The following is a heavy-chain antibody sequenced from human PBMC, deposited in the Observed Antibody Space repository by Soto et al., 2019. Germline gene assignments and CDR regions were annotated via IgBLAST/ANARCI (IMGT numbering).Heavy chain of an antibody. CDR2: IYYSGST. Sequence: SETLSLTCTVSGGSISSDDYYWSWIRQPPGKGLEWIGYIYYSGSTYYNPSLKSRVTISVDTSKNQFSLKLSSVTAADTAVYYCARDSRYCSSNSCTGPLGMDVWGQGTTVTVSS. V-gene: IGHV4-30-4*01. D-gene: IGHD2-2*01. J-gene: IGHJ6*02. CDR1: GGSISSDDYY. CDR3: ARDSRYCSSNSCTGPLGMDV.